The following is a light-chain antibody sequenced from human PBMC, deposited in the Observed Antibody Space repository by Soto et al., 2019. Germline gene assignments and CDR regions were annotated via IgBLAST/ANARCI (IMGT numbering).Light chain of an antibody. CDR1: SSDVGGYKF. J-gene: IGLJ1*01. Sequence: QSALTQPPSASGSPGQSVTISCTGTSSDVGGYKFVSWYQQYPGKAPKLIIYEVSQRPSGVPDRFSASKSGDTASLTVSGLRAEDEADYYCSSYAGSNMGVFGSGTKLTVL. CDR2: EVS. CDR3: SSYAGSNMGV. V-gene: IGLV2-8*01.